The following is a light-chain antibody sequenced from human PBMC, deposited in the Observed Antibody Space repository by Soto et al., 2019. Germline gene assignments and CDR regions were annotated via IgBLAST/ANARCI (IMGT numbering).Light chain of an antibody. CDR3: QQYGSLYT. Sequence: EIVLTQSPGTLSLSPGERATLSCRASQSVGSSYLAWYQQKPGQAPSLLIYGASSRATGTPDRFSGSGSGTDFTLTISRLEPEDFAVYYCQQYGSLYTFGQETKLEIK. CDR2: GAS. V-gene: IGKV3-20*01. CDR1: QSVGSSY. J-gene: IGKJ2*01.